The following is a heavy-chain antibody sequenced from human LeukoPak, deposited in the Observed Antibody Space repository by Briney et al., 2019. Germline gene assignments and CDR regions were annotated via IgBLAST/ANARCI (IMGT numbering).Heavy chain of an antibody. CDR1: GGSISSSRDY. D-gene: IGHD3-3*01. Sequence: SETLSLTCTVSGGSISSSRDYWGWIRQPPGKGLEWIGSIYYSGSTYYNPSLKSRVTISVDTSKNQFSLKLSSVTAADTAVYYCAGHLSGITIFGVVGFDPWGQGTLVTVSS. J-gene: IGHJ5*02. V-gene: IGHV4-39*01. CDR3: AGHLSGITIFGVVGFDP. CDR2: IYYSGST.